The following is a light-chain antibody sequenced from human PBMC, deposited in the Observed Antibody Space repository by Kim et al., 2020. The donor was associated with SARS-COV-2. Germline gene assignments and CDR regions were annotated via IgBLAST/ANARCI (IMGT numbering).Light chain of an antibody. J-gene: IGLJ2*01. CDR1: SGHSSYT. V-gene: IGLV4-69*01. CDR3: QTWGTGTHVV. CDR2: LDIDGSH. Sequence: VKLTCTLNSGHSSYTIAWHQQQPEKDPRYLMKLDIDGSHRKGDGIPDRFSGSSSGAERYLTISSLQSEDEAAYYCQTWGTGTHVVFGGGTQLTVL.